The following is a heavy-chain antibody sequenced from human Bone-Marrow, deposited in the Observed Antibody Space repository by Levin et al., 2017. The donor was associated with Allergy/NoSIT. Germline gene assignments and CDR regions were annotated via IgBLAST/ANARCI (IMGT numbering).Heavy chain of an antibody. D-gene: IGHD3-9*01. CDR3: ARAQTGYVSPFDY. CDR2: IYYNGDT. J-gene: IGHJ4*02. CDR1: GASTSRGGYY. Sequence: SQTLSLTCTVSGASTSRGGYYWGWIRQHPGKGLEWIGYIYYNGDTFYNPSLKSRVTISVETSTNQFSLNLYSVTAADTAVYYCARAQTGYVSPFDYWGQGTLVTVSS. V-gene: IGHV4-31*03.